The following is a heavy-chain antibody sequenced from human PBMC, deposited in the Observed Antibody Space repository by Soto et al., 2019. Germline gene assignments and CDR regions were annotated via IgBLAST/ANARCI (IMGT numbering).Heavy chain of an antibody. CDR2: ISYDGSNK. D-gene: IGHD6-19*01. CDR1: GFTFSSYG. J-gene: IGHJ4*02. Sequence: QVQLVESGGGVVQPGRSLRLSCAASGFTFSSYGMHWVRQAPGKKLEWVAVISYDGSNKYYADSVKGRFTISRDNSKNTLYLQMNSLRAEDTAVYYCAKGWDSSGWSFDYWGQGTLVTVSS. CDR3: AKGWDSSGWSFDY. V-gene: IGHV3-30*18.